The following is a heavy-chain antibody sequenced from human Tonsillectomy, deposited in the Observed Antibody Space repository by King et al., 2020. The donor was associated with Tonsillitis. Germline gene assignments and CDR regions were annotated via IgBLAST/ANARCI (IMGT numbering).Heavy chain of an antibody. CDR3: ARGRRSITMDRGVITY. CDR1: GYTFTSYY. V-gene: IGHV1-46*01. J-gene: IGHJ4*02. Sequence: QLVQSGAEVKKPGASVKVSCKASGYTFTSYYMHWVRQAPGQGLEWMGIINPSGGSTSYAQKFQGRVTMTRDTSTSTVYMELSRLRSEDTAVYYCARGRRSITMDRGVITYWGQGTLVTVSS. D-gene: IGHD3-10*01. CDR2: INPSGGST.